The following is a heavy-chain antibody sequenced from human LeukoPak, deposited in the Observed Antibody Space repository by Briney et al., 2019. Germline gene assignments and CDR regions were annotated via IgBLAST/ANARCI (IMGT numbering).Heavy chain of an antibody. CDR2: VSPYNGNT. J-gene: IGHJ4*02. D-gene: IGHD3-10*01. CDR1: GYTFTDYD. CDR3: ARNGRVRRVVKDLFEY. V-gene: IGHV1-18*01. Sequence: ASVKVSCKTSGYTFTDYDITWVRQAPGQGLEWMGRVSPYNGNTYYSQRFQDRGTITKDTSTGTDYMELRNLRTDDTAMYYCARNGRVRRVVKDLFEYWGQGTLVAVSS.